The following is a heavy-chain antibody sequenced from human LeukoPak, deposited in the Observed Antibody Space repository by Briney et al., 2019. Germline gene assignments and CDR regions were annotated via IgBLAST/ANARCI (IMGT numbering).Heavy chain of an antibody. CDR1: GITFSGSV. D-gene: IGHD3-22*01. CDR3: IYDRLDAFDI. V-gene: IGHV3-73*01. CDR2: IRSKANSYAT. Sequence: GGSLRLSCAASGITFSGSVMHWVRQASGKGLEWVGRIRSKANSYATAYAASVKGRFTISRDDSKNTAYLQMNSLKTEDTAVYYCIYDRLDAFDIWGQGTMVTVSS. J-gene: IGHJ3*02.